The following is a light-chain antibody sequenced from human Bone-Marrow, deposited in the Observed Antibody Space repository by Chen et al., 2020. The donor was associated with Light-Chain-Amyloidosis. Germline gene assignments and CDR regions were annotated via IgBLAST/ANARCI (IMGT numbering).Light chain of an antibody. V-gene: IGLV2-14*01. CDR2: DVS. Sequence: QSALTQSASVSGSPGQSLTISCTGTSSDVGAYNFVSWYQQHPGNAPKLMIYDVSNRPSGVSTRFSGSKSGNTASLTISGLQAEDEADYYCSSYTSSTTVVFGGGTKLTVL. CDR3: SSYTSSTTVV. CDR1: SSDVGAYNF. J-gene: IGLJ2*01.